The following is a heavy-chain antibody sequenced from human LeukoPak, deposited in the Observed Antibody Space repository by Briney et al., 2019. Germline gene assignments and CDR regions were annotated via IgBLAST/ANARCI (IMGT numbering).Heavy chain of an antibody. J-gene: IGHJ4*02. CDR1: GFIFNNYA. Sequence: GRSLRLSCAGSGFIFNNYAMHWVRQPPGKGLEWVSGISWNSGTIDYADSVRGRFTISRDNAKNSLYLQMNSLRAEDTAVYYCAKVLNYYGSGYFDYWGQGTLVTVSS. CDR2: ISWNSGTI. D-gene: IGHD3-10*01. V-gene: IGHV3-9*01. CDR3: AKVLNYYGSGYFDY.